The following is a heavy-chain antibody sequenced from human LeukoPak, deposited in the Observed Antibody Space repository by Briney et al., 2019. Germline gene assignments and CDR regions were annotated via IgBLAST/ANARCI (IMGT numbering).Heavy chain of an antibody. CDR1: GFTFSSYS. CDR2: ISSSSSYI. V-gene: IGHV3-21*01. J-gene: IGHJ4*02. CDR3: ARDSQLNYDFWSGFPVDY. D-gene: IGHD3-3*01. Sequence: GGSLRLSCAASGFTFSSYSMNWVRQAPGKGLEWVSSISSSSSYIYYADSVKGRFTISRDNAKNSLYLQMNSLRAEDTAVYYCARDSQLNYDFWSGFPVDYWGQGTLVTVSS.